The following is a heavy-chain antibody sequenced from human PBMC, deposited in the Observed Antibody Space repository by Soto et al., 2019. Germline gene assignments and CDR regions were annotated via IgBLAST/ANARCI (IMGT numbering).Heavy chain of an antibody. J-gene: IGHJ5*02. V-gene: IGHV4-39*01. CDR1: GGSISSSSYY. CDR3: ARLSNYDSSGYYYVGWFDP. Sequence: PSETLSLTCTVSGGSISSSSYYWGWIRQPPGKGLEWIGSIYYSGSTNYNPSLKSRVTISVDTSKNQFSLKLSSVTAADTAVYYCARLSNYDSSGYYYVGWFDPWGQGTLVTVSS. CDR2: IYYSGST. D-gene: IGHD3-22*01.